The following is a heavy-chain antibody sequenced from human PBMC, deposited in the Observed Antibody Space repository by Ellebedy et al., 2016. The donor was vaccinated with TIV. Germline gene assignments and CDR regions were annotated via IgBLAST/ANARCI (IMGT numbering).Heavy chain of an antibody. V-gene: IGHV1-2*02. J-gene: IGHJ5*02. CDR2: INPNSGGT. CDR3: ARRTLITIFGVVTQNWFDP. Sequence: AASVKVSCKASGYTFTGYYMHWVRQAPGQGLEWMGWINPNSGGTNYAQKFQGRVTMTRNTSISTAYMELSSLRSEDTAVYYCARRTLITIFGVVTQNWFDPWGQGTLVTVSS. D-gene: IGHD3-3*01. CDR1: GYTFTGYY.